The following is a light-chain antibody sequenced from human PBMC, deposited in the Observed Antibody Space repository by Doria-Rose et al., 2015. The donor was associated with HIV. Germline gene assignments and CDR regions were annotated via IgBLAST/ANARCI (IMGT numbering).Light chain of an antibody. V-gene: IGKV3-20*01. J-gene: IGKJ2*01. Sequence: EIGLTQSPGTLSLSPGERATLSCRASQGVSSSYLAWYQQQKPGQAPRLLIYGASSRATGIPDRFSGSGSGTDFTLTISRLEPEDFAVDYCQQYGRPATLGQGTKVEIK. CDR1: QGVSSSY. CDR2: GAS. CDR3: QQYGRPAT.